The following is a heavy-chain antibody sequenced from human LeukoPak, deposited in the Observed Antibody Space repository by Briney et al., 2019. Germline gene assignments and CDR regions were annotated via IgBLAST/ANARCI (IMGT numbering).Heavy chain of an antibody. V-gene: IGHV3-23*01. CDR3: AKRDHYDNSGYASLFDQ. J-gene: IGHJ4*02. D-gene: IGHD3-22*01. Sequence: GGSLRLSCVASGFTFSSYALSWVRKAPGKEPNWVTGITGNGESTYYTDSVKGRFTISRDNSKNTLYVQMNDLRAEDTAVYYCAKRDHYDNSGYASLFDQWDQGTLVTVSS. CDR1: GFTFSSYA. CDR2: ITGNGEST.